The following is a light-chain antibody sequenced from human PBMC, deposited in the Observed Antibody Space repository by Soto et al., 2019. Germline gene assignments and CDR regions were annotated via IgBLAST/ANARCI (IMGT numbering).Light chain of an antibody. CDR2: DAS. CDR1: QSVSSY. CDR3: QQRSNWPPLT. V-gene: IGKV3-11*01. Sequence: EIVLTQSPATLSVSPGEGATLSCRASQSVSSYLAWYQQKPGQAPRLLIYDASNRATGIPARFSGSGSGTDFTLTISGLEPEDFAVYYCQQRSNWPPLTFGQGTRLEFK. J-gene: IGKJ5*01.